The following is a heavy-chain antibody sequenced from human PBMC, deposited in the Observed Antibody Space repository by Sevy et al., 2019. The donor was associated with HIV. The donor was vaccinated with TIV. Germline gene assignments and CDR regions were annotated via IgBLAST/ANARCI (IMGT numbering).Heavy chain of an antibody. V-gene: IGHV4-39*01. CDR3: ARHCVVRVCQFRYFDI. J-gene: IGHJ2*01. CDR2: IYYSGNT. D-gene: IGHD3-10*02. Sequence: SETLSLTCIVSGGSISSSSYYWGWIRQPPGKGLEWIGSIYYSGNTYYNPSLKSRVTISVDTSKKQFSLKLSSVTAADTAVYYCARHCVVRVCQFRYFDIWGRGTLVTVSS. CDR1: GGSISSSSYY.